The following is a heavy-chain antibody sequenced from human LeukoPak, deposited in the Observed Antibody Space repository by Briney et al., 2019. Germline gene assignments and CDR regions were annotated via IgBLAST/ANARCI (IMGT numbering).Heavy chain of an antibody. D-gene: IGHD1-7*01. J-gene: IGHJ1*01. Sequence: TSSETLSLTCTVSGGSISGGGYSWSWIRQPPGKGLEWIGYIYHSGSTYYNPSLKGRVTISVDRSKNQFSLKLSSVTAADTAVYYCARGNYGDNEEYFQHWGQGTLVTVSS. CDR2: IYHSGST. CDR3: ARGNYGDNEEYFQH. CDR1: GGSISGGGYS. V-gene: IGHV4-30-2*01.